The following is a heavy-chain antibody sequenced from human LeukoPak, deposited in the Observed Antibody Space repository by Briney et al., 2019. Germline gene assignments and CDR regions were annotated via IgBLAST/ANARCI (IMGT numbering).Heavy chain of an antibody. V-gene: IGHV1-2*06. J-gene: IGHJ4*02. D-gene: IGHD2-21*02. CDR3: ARVGLAYCGGDCTNLFDY. Sequence: ASVKVSCKASGYTFTGYYMHWVRQAPGQGLEWMGRINPNSGGTNDAQKFQGRVTMIRDTPISTPYMELSRLRSDDTAVYYCARVGLAYCGGDCTNLFDYWGQGTLVTVSS. CDR1: GYTFTGYY. CDR2: INPNSGGT.